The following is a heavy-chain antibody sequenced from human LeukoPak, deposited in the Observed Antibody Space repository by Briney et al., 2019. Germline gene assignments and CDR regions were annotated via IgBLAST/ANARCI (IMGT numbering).Heavy chain of an antibody. V-gene: IGHV3-30-3*01. D-gene: IGHD5-12*01. CDR2: ISYDGSNK. CDR3: ARDHIVATKHGHFDY. Sequence: GRSLRLSCAASGFTFSSYAMHWARQAPGKGLEWVAVISYDGSNKYYADSVKGRFTISRDNSKNTLYLQMNSLRAEDTAVYYCARDHIVATKHGHFDYWGQGTLVTVSS. J-gene: IGHJ4*02. CDR1: GFTFSSYA.